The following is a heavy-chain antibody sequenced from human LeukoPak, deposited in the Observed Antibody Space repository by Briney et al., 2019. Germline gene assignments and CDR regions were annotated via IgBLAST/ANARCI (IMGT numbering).Heavy chain of an antibody. D-gene: IGHD6-13*01. V-gene: IGHV3-30-3*01. CDR2: VSYDGGSK. CDR3: ARVKGGIAAAGNYFDY. Sequence: PGGSLRLSCAASGFAFSSYAMHWVRQGPGKGLEWVALVSYDGGSKYYADSVKGRITISRDNSKNILHLRMNSLRTEDTAVYYCARVKGGIAAAGNYFDYWGQGTPVTVSS. CDR1: GFAFSSYA. J-gene: IGHJ4*02.